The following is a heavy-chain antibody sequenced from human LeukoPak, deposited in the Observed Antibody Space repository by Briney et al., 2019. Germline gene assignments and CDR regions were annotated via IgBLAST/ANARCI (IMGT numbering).Heavy chain of an antibody. CDR1: GFTFSSYG. J-gene: IGHJ6*03. V-gene: IGHV3-23*01. Sequence: GGSLRLSCAASGFTFSSYGMSWVRQAPGKGLEWVSAISGSGGSTYYADSVKGRFAISRDNSKNTLYLQMNSLRAEDTAVYYCAKEIGESSGWYPFYYYMDVWGKGTTVTISS. CDR2: ISGSGGST. CDR3: AKEIGESSGWYPFYYYMDV. D-gene: IGHD6-19*01.